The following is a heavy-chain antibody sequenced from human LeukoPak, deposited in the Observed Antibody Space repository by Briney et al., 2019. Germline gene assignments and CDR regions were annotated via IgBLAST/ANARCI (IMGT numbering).Heavy chain of an antibody. D-gene: IGHD3-10*01. Sequence: SETLSLTCAVYGGSFSGYYWSWIRQPPGKGLEWIGEINHSGSTNYNPSLKSRVTISVDTSKNQFSLKLSSVTAADTAVYYCARTLHYYGSGGYAYWGQGTLVTVSS. CDR3: ARTLHYYGSGGYAY. CDR2: INHSGST. V-gene: IGHV4-34*01. CDR1: GGSFSGYY. J-gene: IGHJ4*02.